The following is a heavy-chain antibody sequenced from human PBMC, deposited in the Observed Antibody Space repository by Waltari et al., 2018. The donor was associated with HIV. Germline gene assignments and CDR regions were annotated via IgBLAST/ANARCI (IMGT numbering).Heavy chain of an antibody. CDR3: ARGVVVRARFYYYYGMDV. Sequence: QVQLVQSGAEVKKPGSSVKVSCKASGGPFSSYAISWVRQAPGPGLEWMGGIIPSFGTANYAQKFQGRVTITADESTSTAYMELSSLRSEDTAVYYCARGVVVRARFYYYYGMDVWGQGTTVTVSS. J-gene: IGHJ6*02. CDR1: GGPFSSYA. V-gene: IGHV1-69*12. CDR2: IIPSFGTA. D-gene: IGHD3-22*01.